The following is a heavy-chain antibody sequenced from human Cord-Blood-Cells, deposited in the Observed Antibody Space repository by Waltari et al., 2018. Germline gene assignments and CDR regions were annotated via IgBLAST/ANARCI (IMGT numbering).Heavy chain of an antibody. CDR1: GGTSSSYA. V-gene: IGHV1-69*09. Sequence: QVQLVQSGAEVKKPGSSVKFSCKASGGTSSSYAISWVRQAPGQGLEWMGRIIPILGIANYAQKFQGRVTITADKSTSTAYMELSSLRSEDTAVYYCARDPSYSSSFDYWGQGTLVTVSS. CDR2: IIPILGIA. D-gene: IGHD6-6*01. J-gene: IGHJ4*02. CDR3: ARDPSYSSSFDY.